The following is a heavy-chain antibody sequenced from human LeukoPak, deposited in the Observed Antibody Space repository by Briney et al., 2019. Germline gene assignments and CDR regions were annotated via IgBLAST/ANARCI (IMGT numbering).Heavy chain of an antibody. CDR1: GGSISSYY. Sequence: PSETLSLTCTVSGGSISSYYWTWIRQPAGKGPEWIGRIHASGSTNYNPSPKSRVNMSVDTSKNQFSLRLNSVTAADTAVYYCARVTDPRYNWFDPWGQGTLVTVSS. J-gene: IGHJ5*02. V-gene: IGHV4-4*07. D-gene: IGHD2-21*02. CDR3: ARVTDPRYNWFDP. CDR2: IHASGST.